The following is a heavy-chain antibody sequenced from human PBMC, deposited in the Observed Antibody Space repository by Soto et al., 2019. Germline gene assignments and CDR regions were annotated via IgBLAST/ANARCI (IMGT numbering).Heavy chain of an antibody. Sequence: QVQLQESGPGLVKPSQTLSLTCTVSGGSISSGGYYWSWIRQHPGKGLEWIGYIYYSGSTYYNPSLMSRVNISVDTSKNQFSLKLSSVTAADTAVYYCARVTELGYCSGGSCYSLHYFDYWGQGTLVTVSS. CDR3: ARVTELGYCSGGSCYSLHYFDY. CDR1: GGSISSGGYY. V-gene: IGHV4-31*03. D-gene: IGHD2-15*01. J-gene: IGHJ4*02. CDR2: IYYSGST.